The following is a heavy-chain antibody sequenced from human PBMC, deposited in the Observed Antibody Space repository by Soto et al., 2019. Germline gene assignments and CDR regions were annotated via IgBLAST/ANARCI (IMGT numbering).Heavy chain of an antibody. CDR3: ARGGERGYSGYGAEYFQH. Sequence: GSVKVSCKASGYTFTSYGISWVRQAPGQGLEWMGWISAYNGNTNYAQKLQGRVTMTTDTSTSTAYMELRSLRSDDTAVYYCARGGERGYSGYGAEYFQHWGQGTLVTVSS. CDR1: GYTFTSYG. CDR2: ISAYNGNT. V-gene: IGHV1-18*01. J-gene: IGHJ1*01. D-gene: IGHD5-12*01.